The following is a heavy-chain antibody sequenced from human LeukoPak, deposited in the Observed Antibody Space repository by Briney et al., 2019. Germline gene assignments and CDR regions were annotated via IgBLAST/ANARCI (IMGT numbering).Heavy chain of an antibody. CDR1: GFTFSSYS. CDR2: ISSGSRII. J-gene: IGHJ5*02. Sequence: PGGSLRPSCAVSGFTFSSYSMNWVRQAPGKGLEWVSYISSGSRIISYADSVKGRFTISRDNAKNSLYLQMNSPRDEDTAVYHCARDEGKWFDPWGQGTLVTVSS. CDR3: ARDEGKWFDP. V-gene: IGHV3-48*02.